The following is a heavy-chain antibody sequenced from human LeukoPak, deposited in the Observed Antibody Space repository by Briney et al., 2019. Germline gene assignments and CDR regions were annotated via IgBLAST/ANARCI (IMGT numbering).Heavy chain of an antibody. CDR1: GFTFDKAW. D-gene: IGHD3-3*01. J-gene: IGHJ6*03. CDR2: IKSKIHGGTI. Sequence: GGSLRLSCAASGFTFDKAWMTWVRQAPGKGLEWVGRIKSKIHGGTIDYAAPVKGRFTISRDDSENTVYLQMSSLTTEDTAVYYCAKAGDFWSGYTYYYYYYMDVWGKGTTVTVSS. V-gene: IGHV3-15*01. CDR3: AKAGDFWSGYTYYYYYYMDV.